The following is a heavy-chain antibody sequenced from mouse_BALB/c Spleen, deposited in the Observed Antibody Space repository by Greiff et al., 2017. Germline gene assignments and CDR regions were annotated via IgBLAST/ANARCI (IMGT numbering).Heavy chain of an antibody. CDR2: ISSGGGST. Sequence: EVMLVESGGGLVKPGGSLKLSCAASGFAFSSYDMSWVRQTPEKRLEWVAYISSGGGSTYYPDTVKGRFTISRDNAKNTLYLQMSSLKSEDTAMYYCERQGGYDAMEYWGQGTSVTVSS. V-gene: IGHV5-12-1*01. CDR1: GFAFSSYD. CDR3: ERQGGYDAMEY. J-gene: IGHJ4*01. D-gene: IGHD1-1*02.